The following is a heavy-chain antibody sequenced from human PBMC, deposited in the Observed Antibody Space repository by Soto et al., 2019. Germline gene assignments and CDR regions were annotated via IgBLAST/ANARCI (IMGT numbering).Heavy chain of an antibody. CDR1: GGTFSSYA. J-gene: IGHJ4*02. CDR2: IIPIFGTA. Sequence: QVQLVQSGAEVKKPGSSVKVSCKASGGTFSSYAISWVRQAPGQGLEWMGGIIPIFGTANYAQKFQGRVTITADESTSTAYMELSSLRYEDTAVYYCTSYSSGWYHEAPYFDYWGQGTLVTVSS. CDR3: TSYSSGWYHEAPYFDY. D-gene: IGHD6-19*01. V-gene: IGHV1-69*01.